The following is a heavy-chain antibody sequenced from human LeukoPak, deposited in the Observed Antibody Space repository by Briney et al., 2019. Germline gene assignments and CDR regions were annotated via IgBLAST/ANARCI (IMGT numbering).Heavy chain of an antibody. V-gene: IGHV3-23*01. CDR1: GFTFSGYA. CDR3: AKARAYYYGSGSYHF. D-gene: IGHD3-10*01. CDR2: ISGSGGST. Sequence: PGGSLRLSCAASGFTFSGYAMSWVRQAPGKGLEWVSAISGSGGSTYYADSVKGRFTISRDNSKNTLYLQMNSLRAEDTAVYYCAKARAYYYGSGSYHFWGQGTLVTVSS. J-gene: IGHJ4*02.